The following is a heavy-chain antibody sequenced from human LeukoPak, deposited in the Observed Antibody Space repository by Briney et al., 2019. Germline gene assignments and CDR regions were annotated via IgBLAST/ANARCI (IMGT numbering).Heavy chain of an antibody. V-gene: IGHV4-30-4*01. Sequence: SETLSLTCTVSGGSISSGDYYWSWIRQPPGKGLEWIGYIYYSGSTNYNPSLKSRVTISVDTSKNRFSLKLSSVTAADTAVYYCARWIRYFDWSWFDPWGQGTLVTVSS. CDR3: ARWIRYFDWSWFDP. D-gene: IGHD3-9*01. CDR1: GGSISSGDYY. CDR2: IYYSGST. J-gene: IGHJ5*02.